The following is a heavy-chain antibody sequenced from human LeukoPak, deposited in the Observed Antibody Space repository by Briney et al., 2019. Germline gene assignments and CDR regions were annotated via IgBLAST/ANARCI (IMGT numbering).Heavy chain of an antibody. D-gene: IGHD3-22*01. CDR3: ARVERADDSSGYYPGAFDI. CDR1: GFTFSSYW. V-gene: IGHV3-74*01. CDR2: INSDGSST. J-gene: IGHJ3*02. Sequence: GGSLRLSCAASGFTFSSYWMHWVRQAPGKGLVWVSRINSDGSSTSYADSVKGRFTISRDNAKNTLDLQMNSLRAEDTAVYYCARVERADDSSGYYPGAFDIWGQGTMVTVSS.